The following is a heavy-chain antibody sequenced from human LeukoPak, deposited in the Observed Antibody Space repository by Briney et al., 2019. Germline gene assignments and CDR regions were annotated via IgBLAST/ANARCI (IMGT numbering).Heavy chain of an antibody. CDR3: ARGQGYSYGYEWFDP. V-gene: IGHV4-59*01. J-gene: IGHJ5*02. D-gene: IGHD5-18*01. Sequence: SETLSLTCTVSGGSISSYHWSWIRQPPGKGLEWLGYIYYDGSTDYNPSLKSRVTISVDTSKNQFSLKLSSVTAADTAVYYCARGQGYSYGYEWFDPWGQGTLVTVSS. CDR2: IYYDGST. CDR1: GGSISSYH.